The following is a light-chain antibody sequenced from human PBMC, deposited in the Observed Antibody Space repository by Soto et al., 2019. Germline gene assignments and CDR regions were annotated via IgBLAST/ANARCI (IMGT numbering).Light chain of an antibody. V-gene: IGKV3-20*01. Sequence: EIVLTQSPGTLSLSPGERATLSCRASQSVSSSYFAWYQQKPGQAPRLVIYGASSRATGIPDRFSGSGSGTDFTLTISRLEPEDFAVYYCQQYSSSPYTFGQGTKLEIK. CDR3: QQYSSSPYT. J-gene: IGKJ2*01. CDR1: QSVSSSY. CDR2: GAS.